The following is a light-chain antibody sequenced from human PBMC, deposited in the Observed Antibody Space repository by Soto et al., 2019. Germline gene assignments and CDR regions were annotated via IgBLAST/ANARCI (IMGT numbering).Light chain of an antibody. CDR1: QSVSSSY. J-gene: IGKJ5*01. V-gene: IGKV3-20*01. CDR3: QQYGSSPIT. CDR2: GAS. Sequence: EIVLTQYPGTLSLSPGERATLSCMASQSVSSSYLAWYQQKPGQAPRLLIYGASSRATGIPDRSSGSGSGTDFTLTISRLEPEDFAVYYCQQYGSSPITFGQGTRLEIK.